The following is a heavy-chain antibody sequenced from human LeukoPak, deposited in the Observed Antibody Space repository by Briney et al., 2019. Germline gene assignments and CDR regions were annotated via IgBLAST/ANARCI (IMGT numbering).Heavy chain of an antibody. CDR1: GGTFSSYA. CDR2: IIPIFGTA. Sequence: GSSVKVSCKASGGTFSSYAISWVRQAPGQGLEWMGRIIPIFGTANYAQKFQGRVTITTDGSTSTAYMELSSLRSEDTAVYYCARDRERITMVRGVYDAFDIWGQGTMVTVSS. D-gene: IGHD3-10*01. CDR3: ARDRERITMVRGVYDAFDI. J-gene: IGHJ3*02. V-gene: IGHV1-69*05.